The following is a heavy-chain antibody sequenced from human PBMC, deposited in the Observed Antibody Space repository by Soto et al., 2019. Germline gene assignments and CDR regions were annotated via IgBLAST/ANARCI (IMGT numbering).Heavy chain of an antibody. CDR2: MNPNSGNT. D-gene: IGHD2-2*01. V-gene: IGHV1-8*01. J-gene: IGHJ6*03. CDR3: ARGRRCSSTSCYSVYYYYMDV. Sequence: QVQLVQSGAEVKKPGASVKVSCKASGYTFTSYDINWVRQATGQGLEWMGWMNPNSGNTGYAQKFQGRVTMTRNTSISTAYMELSSLRSEDTDVYYCARGRRCSSTSCYSVYYYYMDVWGKGTTVTVSS. CDR1: GYTFTSYD.